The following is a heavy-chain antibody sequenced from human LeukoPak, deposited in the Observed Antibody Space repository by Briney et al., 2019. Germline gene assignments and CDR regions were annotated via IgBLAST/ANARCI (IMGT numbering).Heavy chain of an antibody. V-gene: IGHV3-23*01. J-gene: IGHJ4*02. CDR2: ISGSGGST. Sequence: PGGSLRLSCAASGFTFSSYAMSWVRQAPGKGLEWVSAISGSGGSTYYADSVKGRFTISRDNSKNTLYLQMNSLRAEDTAVYYCAKDPPDWEQWLVPADYWGQGTLVTVSS. CDR3: AKDPPDWEQWLVPADY. D-gene: IGHD6-19*01. CDR1: GFTFSSYA.